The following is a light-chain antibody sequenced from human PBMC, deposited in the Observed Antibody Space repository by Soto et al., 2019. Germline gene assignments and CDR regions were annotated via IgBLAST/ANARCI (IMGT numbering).Light chain of an antibody. CDR1: SSDVDYYKY. Sequence: QSVLGQPASVSGSPGQSITISCIGTSSDVDYYKYVSWYQHHPGKAPKLIIYDVNNRPSGAPDRFSGSTSGNTASLTISGLQAEDETDYFCSLYSSNGSLIFGPGTKVTVL. CDR2: DVN. CDR3: SLYSSNGSLI. V-gene: IGLV2-14*01. J-gene: IGLJ1*01.